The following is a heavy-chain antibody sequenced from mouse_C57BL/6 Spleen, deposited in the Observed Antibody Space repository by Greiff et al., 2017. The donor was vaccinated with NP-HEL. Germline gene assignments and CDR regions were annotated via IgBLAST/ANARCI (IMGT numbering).Heavy chain of an antibody. V-gene: IGHV1-26*01. D-gene: IGHD1-1*01. J-gene: IGHJ1*03. CDR2: INPNNGGT. Sequence: VQLQQSGPELVKPGASVKISCKASGYTFTDYYMNWVKQSHGKSLEWIGDINPNNGGTSYNQKFKGKATLTVDKSSNTAYMELRSLTSEDSAVYYCARSDYYGSSYWYFDVWGTGTTVTVSS. CDR3: ARSDYYGSSYWYFDV. CDR1: GYTFTDYY.